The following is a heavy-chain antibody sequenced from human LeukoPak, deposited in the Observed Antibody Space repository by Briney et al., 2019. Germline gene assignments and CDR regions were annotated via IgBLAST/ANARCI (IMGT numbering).Heavy chain of an antibody. Sequence: ASVKVSCKASGYTFTGYYMHWVRQAPGQGLEWMGRINPNSGGTNYAQKFQGWVTMTRDTSISTAYMELSRLRSDDTAVYYCARSRGWFGELSSLFDYWGQGTLVTVSS. J-gene: IGHJ4*02. D-gene: IGHD3-10*01. CDR1: GYTFTGYY. CDR2: INPNSGGT. V-gene: IGHV1-2*04. CDR3: ARSRGWFGELSSLFDY.